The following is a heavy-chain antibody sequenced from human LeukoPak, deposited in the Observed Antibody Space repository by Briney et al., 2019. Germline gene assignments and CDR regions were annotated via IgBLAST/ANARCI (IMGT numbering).Heavy chain of an antibody. CDR1: GGSFSGYY. J-gene: IGHJ6*03. Sequence: SETLSLTCAVYGGSFSGYYWSWIRQPPGKGLEWIGEINHSGSTNYNPSLKSRVTISVDTSKNQSSLKLSSVTAADTAVYFAAAGRAGYYYYYMDVWGKGTTVTVSS. D-gene: IGHD6-13*01. CDR3: AAGRAGYYYYYMDV. CDR2: INHSGST. V-gene: IGHV4-34*01.